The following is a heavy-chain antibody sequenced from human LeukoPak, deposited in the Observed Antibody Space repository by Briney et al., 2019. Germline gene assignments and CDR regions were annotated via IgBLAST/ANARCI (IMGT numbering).Heavy chain of an antibody. CDR2: TYYRSKWYN. V-gene: IGHV6-1*01. CDR3: ARSPEPIVKYYYGLDI. J-gene: IGHJ6*04. CDR1: GESVSSNSAT. Sequence: SQTLSPTCAISGESVSSNSATWNWIRQSPSRGLEWLGRTYYRSKWYNDYAPSVESRITINPDTSKNHFSLQLNSVTPEDTAVYYCARSPEPIVKYYYGLDIWGKGTTVTVSS. D-gene: IGHD1-14*01.